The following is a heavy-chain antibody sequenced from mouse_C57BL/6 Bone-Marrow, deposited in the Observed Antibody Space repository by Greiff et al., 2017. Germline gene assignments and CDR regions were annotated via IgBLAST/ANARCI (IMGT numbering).Heavy chain of an antibody. V-gene: IGHV1-53*01. CDR1: GYTFTSYW. D-gene: IGHD1-1*01. Sequence: QVQLQQPGTELVKPGASVKLSCKASGYTFTSYWMHWVKQRPGQGLEWIGYINPSNGGTNYNEKFKSKATLTVDKSSSTAYMQVSSLTSEDSAVYYCARLSTVVATDYWGQGTTLTVSS. CDR3: ARLSTVVATDY. J-gene: IGHJ2*01. CDR2: INPSNGGT.